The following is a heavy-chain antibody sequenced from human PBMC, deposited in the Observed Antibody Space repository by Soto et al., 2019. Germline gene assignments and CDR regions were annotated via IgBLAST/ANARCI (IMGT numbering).Heavy chain of an antibody. V-gene: IGHV3-30*18. J-gene: IGHJ4*02. CDR3: AKDQTTVGPPLDY. Sequence: QVQLVEPGGGVVQPGRSLRLSCAASVFTFSSYGMHWVRQAPGKGLEWVAVISYDGSNKYYADSVKGRITISRDNSKNTLYLQMNSLRAEDTAVYYCAKDQTTVGPPLDYWGQGTQVTVSS. CDR1: VFTFSSYG. D-gene: IGHD4-17*01. CDR2: ISYDGSNK.